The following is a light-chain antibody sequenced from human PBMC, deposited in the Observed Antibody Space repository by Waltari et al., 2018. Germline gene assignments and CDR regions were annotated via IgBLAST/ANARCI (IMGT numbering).Light chain of an antibody. V-gene: IGKV4-1*01. CDR3: QQFYSTPYT. J-gene: IGKJ2*01. CDR2: WAS. Sequence: DIVMTLSPDSLAVSLGERATINCKSSQSVLYSSNNLNYLAWYQQKPGQPPKLLIYWASTRESGVPDRFSGSGSGTDFTLTISSLQAEDVAVYYCQQFYSTPYTFGQGTKLEIK. CDR1: QSVLYSSNNLNY.